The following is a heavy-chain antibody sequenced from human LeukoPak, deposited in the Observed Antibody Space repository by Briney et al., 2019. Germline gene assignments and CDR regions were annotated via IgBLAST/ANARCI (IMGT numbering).Heavy chain of an antibody. CDR2: IYYSGST. V-gene: IGHV4-31*03. CDR3: ARGPGSGLTMVRGIYY. D-gene: IGHD3-10*01. CDR1: GGSISSGGYY. Sequence: SQTLSLTCTVSGGSISSGGYYWSWIRQHPGKGLEWIGYIYYSGSTYYNPSLKSRVTISVDTSKNQFSLKLSSVTAADTAVYYCARGPGSGLTMVRGIYYWGQGTLVTVAS. J-gene: IGHJ4*02.